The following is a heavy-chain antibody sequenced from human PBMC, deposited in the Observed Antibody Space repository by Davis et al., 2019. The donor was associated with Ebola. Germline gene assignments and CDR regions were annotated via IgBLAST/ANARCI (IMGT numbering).Heavy chain of an antibody. CDR2: IIPIFGTA. CDR3: ARDPPPLYGDYYYGMDV. J-gene: IGHJ6*04. V-gene: IGHV1-69*13. CDR1: GGTFSSYA. D-gene: IGHD2-8*01. Sequence: AASVKVSCKASGGTFSSYAISWVRQAPGQGLEWMGGIIPIFGTANYAQKFQGRVTITADESTSTAYMELSSLRSEDTAVYYCARDPPPLYGDYYYGMDVWGKGTTVTVSS.